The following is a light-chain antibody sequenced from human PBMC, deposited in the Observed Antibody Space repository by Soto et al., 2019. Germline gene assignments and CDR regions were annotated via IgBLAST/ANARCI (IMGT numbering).Light chain of an antibody. J-gene: IGLJ1*01. CDR3: CAYAGRYXFYV. V-gene: IGLV2-11*01. Sequence: QSSLTQPRSVSGSPGQSVTISCTGTSSDVCGYNYVSWYQQHPGKYPKLMIYDVSKRPSGFPDRFYGSKSGNTASLTISGLQDEDEDDYYCCAYAGRYXFYVFGTGTKVXV. CDR1: SSDVCGYNY. CDR2: DVS.